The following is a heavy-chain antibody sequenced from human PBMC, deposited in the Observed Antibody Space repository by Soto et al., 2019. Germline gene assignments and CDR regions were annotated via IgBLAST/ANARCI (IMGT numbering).Heavy chain of an antibody. J-gene: IGHJ4*02. Sequence: QVQLVESGGRVAQPGRSLTLSCEVYGFTFRNYDMHWVRQAPGKGLEWVTVVSYDGSKKYYAESVKGRFTVSRDNSRKTLSLHMNSLRGEDTAVYYCAKDSGQLPAYLDYWGQGTLVTVSS. CDR3: AKDSGQLPAYLDY. D-gene: IGHD2-2*01. CDR1: GFTFRNYD. V-gene: IGHV3-30*18. CDR2: VSYDGSKK.